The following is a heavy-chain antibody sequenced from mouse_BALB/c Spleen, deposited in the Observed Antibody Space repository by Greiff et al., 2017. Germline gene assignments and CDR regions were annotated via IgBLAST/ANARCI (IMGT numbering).Heavy chain of an antibody. CDR2: IYPGDGDT. CDR3: ARSLGHFDY. D-gene: IGHD6-2*01. V-gene: IGHV1-87*01. Sequence: VQLQQSGAELARPGASVKLSCKASGYTFTSYWMQWVKQRPGQGLEWIGAIYPGDGDTRYTQKFKGKATLTADKSSSTAYMQLSSLASEDSAVYYCARSLGHFDYWGQGTTLTVSS. CDR1: GYTFTSYW. J-gene: IGHJ2*01.